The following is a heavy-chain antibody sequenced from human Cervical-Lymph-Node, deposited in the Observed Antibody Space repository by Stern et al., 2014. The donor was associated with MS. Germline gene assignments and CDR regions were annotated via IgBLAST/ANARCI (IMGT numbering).Heavy chain of an antibody. CDR2: IYWDDDK. Sequence: QITLKESGPTLVRPTQTLSLTCTFSGFSLTLTGEAVARLRPPPGKAREXLALIYWDDDKVYSPSHKNRIALAKDTSKHQVVFTLTNMDPMDTATYYCARRGSPNHGGYFFDSWGQGILVTVSS. D-gene: IGHD2/OR15-2a*01. V-gene: IGHV2-5*02. CDR1: GFSLTLTGEA. CDR3: ARRGSPNHGGYFFDS. J-gene: IGHJ4*02.